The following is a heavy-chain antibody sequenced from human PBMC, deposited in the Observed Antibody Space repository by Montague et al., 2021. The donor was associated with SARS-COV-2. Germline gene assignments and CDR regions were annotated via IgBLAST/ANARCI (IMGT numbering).Heavy chain of an antibody. D-gene: IGHD5-12*01. J-gene: IGHJ4*02. Sequence: SLRLSCAASGFTFDDYAMHWVRQAPGTGLEWVAGIDWSSGVFAYLDSVRGRFTISRDNAKNSLYLQMNSLKVEDTALYYCAKATCGCDWYYFDFWGQGTLVTVSS. CDR1: GFTFDDYA. V-gene: IGHV3-9*01. CDR3: AKATCGCDWYYFDF. CDR2: IDWSSGVF.